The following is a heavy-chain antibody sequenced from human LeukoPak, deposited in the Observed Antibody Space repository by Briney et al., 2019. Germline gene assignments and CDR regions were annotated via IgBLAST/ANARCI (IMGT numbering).Heavy chain of an antibody. D-gene: IGHD2-2*02. CDR3: ARGSGVVPPAIYRGRYNWFDP. CDR2: INHSGST. J-gene: IGHJ5*02. CDR1: GGSFSGYY. Sequence: SETLSLTCAVYGGSFSGYYWSWIRQPPGKGLEWIGEINHSGSTNYNPSLKSRVTISVDPSKNQFSLKLSSVTAADTAVYYCARGSGVVPPAIYRGRYNWFDPWGQGTLVTVSS. V-gene: IGHV4-34*01.